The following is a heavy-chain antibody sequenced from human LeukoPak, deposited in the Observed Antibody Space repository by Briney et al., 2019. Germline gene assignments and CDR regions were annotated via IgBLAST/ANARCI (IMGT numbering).Heavy chain of an antibody. Sequence: SETLSLTCTVSGGSISSYYWSWIRQPAGKGLEWIGRIYISGSGSTNYNPSLKSRVIISVDTSKNQFSLKLSPVIAADTAVYYCARVGVDYSGNIIKYYFDYWGQGTLVTVSS. CDR2: IYISGSGST. J-gene: IGHJ4*02. CDR1: GGSISSYY. D-gene: IGHD4-23*01. V-gene: IGHV4-4*07. CDR3: ARVGVDYSGNIIKYYFDY.